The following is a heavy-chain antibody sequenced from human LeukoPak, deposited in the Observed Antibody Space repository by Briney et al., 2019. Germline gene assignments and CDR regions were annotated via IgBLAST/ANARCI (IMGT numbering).Heavy chain of an antibody. CDR1: GFTFSSYA. CDR3: ATLPMVRGVIRDFDY. Sequence: GGSLRLSCAASGFTFSSYAMSWVRQAPGKGLEWVSAISGSGGSTYYADSVKGRFTISRDNAKNSLYLQMNGLRAEDTAVYYCATLPMVRGVIRDFDYWGQGTLVTVSS. J-gene: IGHJ4*02. V-gene: IGHV3-23*01. D-gene: IGHD3-10*01. CDR2: ISGSGGST.